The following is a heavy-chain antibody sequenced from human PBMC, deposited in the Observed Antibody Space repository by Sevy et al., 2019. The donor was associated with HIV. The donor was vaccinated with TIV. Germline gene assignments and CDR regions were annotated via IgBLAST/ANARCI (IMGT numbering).Heavy chain of an antibody. CDR3: ARERERYCSGGSCYYGYFFDY. CDR2: ISSSSSTL. J-gene: IGHJ4*02. Sequence: GGSLRLSCAASGFTFSSYSMNWVRQAPGKGLEWVSYISSSSSTLYHADSVKGRFTISRDNAKNALYLQMSSLRGEDTAVYYCARERERYCSGGSCYYGYFFDYWGQGTLVTVSS. D-gene: IGHD2-15*01. V-gene: IGHV3-48*01. CDR1: GFTFSSYS.